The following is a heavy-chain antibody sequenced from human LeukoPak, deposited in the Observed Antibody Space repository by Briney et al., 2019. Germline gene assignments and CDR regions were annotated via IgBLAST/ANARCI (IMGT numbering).Heavy chain of an antibody. CDR2: ISGSGGST. CDR1: GFTFSSYA. D-gene: IGHD3-22*01. J-gene: IGHJ6*02. Sequence: QTGGSLRLSCAASGFTFSSYAMSWVRQAPGKGLEWVSAISGSGGSTYYADSVKGRFTISRDNSKNTLYLQMNSLRAEDTAVYYCAKDLARITMIVVVIRRDYYYYGMDVWGQGTTVTVSS. V-gene: IGHV3-23*01. CDR3: AKDLARITMIVVVIRRDYYYYGMDV.